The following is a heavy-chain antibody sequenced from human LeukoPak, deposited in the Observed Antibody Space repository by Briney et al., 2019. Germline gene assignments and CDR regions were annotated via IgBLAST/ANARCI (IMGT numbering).Heavy chain of an antibody. Sequence: SETLSLTCTVSGGSIRSTSYYWGWIRQPPGKGLEWIGSIYYSGSTYYNPSLKSRVTISVDTSKNQFSLKLSSVTAADAAVYYCGRLFYDFWSGHYYYYMDVWGKGTTVTVSS. V-gene: IGHV4-39*01. D-gene: IGHD3-3*01. J-gene: IGHJ6*03. CDR2: IYYSGST. CDR1: GGSIRSTSYY. CDR3: GRLFYDFWSGHYYYYMDV.